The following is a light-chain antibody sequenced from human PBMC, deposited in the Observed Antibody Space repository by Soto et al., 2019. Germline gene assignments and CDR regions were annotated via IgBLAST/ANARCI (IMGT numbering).Light chain of an antibody. CDR2: GAS. CDR1: QSIGGN. CDR3: QQYNNWPWYT. J-gene: IGKJ2*01. V-gene: IGKV3-15*01. Sequence: EIVMTQSPATLSVSPGERATLSCRASQSIGGNLAWYQQKPGQAPRLLIYGASIRATGIPARFSGSASGTEFTLSISSLQSEDFAVYYCQQYNNWPWYTFGQGTKLEIK.